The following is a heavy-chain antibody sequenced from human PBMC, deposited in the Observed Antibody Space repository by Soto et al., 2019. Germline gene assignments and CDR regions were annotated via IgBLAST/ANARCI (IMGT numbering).Heavy chain of an antibody. D-gene: IGHD3-10*01. J-gene: IGHJ6*02. CDR1: GYTFANYL. CDR2: ISTYNGNT. CDR3: GRLMDYYYGMDV. V-gene: IGHV1-18*01. Sequence: QVQLVQSGAEVRGPGASVQVSCKASGYTFANYLISWVRQAPGQGLEWMGWISTYNGNTNYARKVQGRVTMTTDTSTTTAYMELGSLRYDDTAVYYCGRLMDYYYGMDVWGQGTTVTVSS.